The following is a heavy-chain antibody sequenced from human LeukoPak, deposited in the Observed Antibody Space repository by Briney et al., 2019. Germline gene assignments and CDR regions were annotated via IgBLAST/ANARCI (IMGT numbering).Heavy chain of an antibody. V-gene: IGHV3-21*01. D-gene: IGHD1-26*01. CDR2: ISSSSRYI. J-gene: IGHJ4*02. CDR1: GFTFSSYS. CDR3: ARGGSSILGY. Sequence: GGSLRLSCAASGFTFSSYSMNWVRQAPGKGLEWVSSISSSSRYIYYADSVKGRFSISRDNAKNSLYLQMNSLRAEDTAVYYCARGGSSILGYWGQGTLVTVSS.